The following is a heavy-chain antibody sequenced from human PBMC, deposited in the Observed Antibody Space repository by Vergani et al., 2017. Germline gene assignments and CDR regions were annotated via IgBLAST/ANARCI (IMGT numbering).Heavy chain of an antibody. V-gene: IGHV4-34*01. D-gene: IGHD3-22*01. CDR3: ARDRYYDSSGYET. J-gene: IGHJ4*02. CDR1: GGYFSGYY. Sequence: QVQLQQWGAGLLKPSETLSLTCAVYGGYFSGYYWSWIRQPPGKGLEWIGEINHSGSTNYNPSLKSRVTISVDTSKNQFSLKLSSVTAADTAVYYCARDRYYDSSGYETWGQGTLVTVSS. CDR2: INHSGST.